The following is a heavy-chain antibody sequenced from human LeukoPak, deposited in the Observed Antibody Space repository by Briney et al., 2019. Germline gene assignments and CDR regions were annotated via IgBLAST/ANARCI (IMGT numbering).Heavy chain of an antibody. D-gene: IGHD3-10*01. Sequence: ASVKVSCKASGYTFTSYGISWVRQAPGQGLEWMGWISAYNGNTNYAQKLQGRVTMTTDTSTSTAYMELRSLRSDDTAVYYCARADSDYYGSGSCYGPHYYYYYGMDVWGQGTTVTVSS. CDR1: GYTFTSYG. CDR2: ISAYNGNT. J-gene: IGHJ6*02. CDR3: ARADSDYYGSGSCYGPHYYYYYGMDV. V-gene: IGHV1-18*01.